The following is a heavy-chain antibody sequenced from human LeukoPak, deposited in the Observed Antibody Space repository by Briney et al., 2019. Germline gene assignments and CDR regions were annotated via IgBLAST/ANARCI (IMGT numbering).Heavy chain of an antibody. Sequence: ASVKVSCKASGYTFTSYAMNWVRQAPGQGLEWMGWINTNTGNPTYAQGFTGRFVFSLDTSVSTAYLQISSLKAEDTAVYYCARGVPVLMTMVRGRSQWWFDPWGQGTLVTVSS. CDR1: GYTFTSYA. D-gene: IGHD3-10*01. J-gene: IGHJ5*02. CDR2: INTNTGNP. V-gene: IGHV7-4-1*02. CDR3: ARGVPVLMTMVRGRSQWWFDP.